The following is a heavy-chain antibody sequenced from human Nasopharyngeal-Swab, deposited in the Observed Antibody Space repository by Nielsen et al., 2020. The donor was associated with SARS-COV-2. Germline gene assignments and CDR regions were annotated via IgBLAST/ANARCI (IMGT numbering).Heavy chain of an antibody. V-gene: IGHV3-23*01. CDR2: ISELGSGI. J-gene: IGHJ4*02. D-gene: IGHD1-14*01. CDR1: GFSITTYG. Sequence: GESLKISCAASGFSITTYGMTWVRQAPGKGLEWVSGISELGSGIYYADSVRGRFTIYRDTSKNTVYLQMNTVRVEDTGLYYCARGLTGHIVQWIPSPYWGQGTLVTVSS. CDR3: ARGLTGHIVQWIPSPY.